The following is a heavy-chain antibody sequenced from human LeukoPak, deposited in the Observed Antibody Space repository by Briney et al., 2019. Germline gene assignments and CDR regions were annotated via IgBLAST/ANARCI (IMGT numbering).Heavy chain of an antibody. V-gene: IGHV4-30-2*01. Sequence: PSETLSLTCAVSGDSISSDDYSWRWIRQPPGKGLEWIVNIYHSGNTNYHPSLKSRVTISVDRSKNQFSLKLSSVTAADTAVYYCASGRPSYYGSGSSPEYFQHWGQGTLVTVSS. D-gene: IGHD3-10*01. J-gene: IGHJ1*01. CDR1: GDSISSDDYS. CDR3: ASGRPSYYGSGSSPEYFQH. CDR2: IYHSGNT.